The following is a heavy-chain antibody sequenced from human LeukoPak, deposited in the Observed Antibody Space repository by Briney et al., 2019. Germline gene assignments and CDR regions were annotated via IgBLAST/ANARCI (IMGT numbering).Heavy chain of an antibody. V-gene: IGHV1-69*13. D-gene: IGHD3-22*01. J-gene: IGHJ4*02. Sequence: SVTVSCKASGGTFSSYAISWVRQAPGQGLEWMGGIIPIFGTANYAQKFQGRVTITADESTSTAYMELSSLRSEDTAVYYCARDSSGYSYYFDYWGQGTLVTVSS. CDR1: GGTFSSYA. CDR2: IIPIFGTA. CDR3: ARDSSGYSYYFDY.